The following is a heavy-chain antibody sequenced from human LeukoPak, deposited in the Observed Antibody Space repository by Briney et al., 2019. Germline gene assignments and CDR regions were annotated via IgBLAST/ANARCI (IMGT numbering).Heavy chain of an antibody. CDR2: INAGHGNT. CDR1: GYTFTSYA. J-gene: IGHJ5*02. V-gene: IGHV1-3*01. Sequence: ASVKVSCKASGYTFTSYAIQWVRQAPGQRLEWMGWINAGHGNTKYSQKFQGRVTITRDTSASTAYMELSSLRSEDTAVYYCARDPAGIAAAYDWFDPWGQGTLVTVSS. CDR3: ARDPAGIAAAYDWFDP. D-gene: IGHD6-13*01.